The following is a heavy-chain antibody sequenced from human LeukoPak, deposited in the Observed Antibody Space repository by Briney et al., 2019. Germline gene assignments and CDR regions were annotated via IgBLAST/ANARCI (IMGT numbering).Heavy chain of an antibody. CDR1: GFTFSNFA. J-gene: IGHJ4*02. Sequence: GGSLRLSCAASGFTFSNFAMSWVRQAPGKGLEWVSSISASGGTTYYAASVKGRFTISRDNSKNTFNLQMNSLRAEDTALYYCAKDFHGDFPYFFDYWGQGTLVTVSS. CDR2: ISASGGTT. V-gene: IGHV3-23*01. CDR3: AKDFHGDFPYFFDY.